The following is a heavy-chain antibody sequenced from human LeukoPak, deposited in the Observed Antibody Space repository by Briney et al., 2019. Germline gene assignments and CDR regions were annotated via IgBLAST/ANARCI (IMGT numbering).Heavy chain of an antibody. V-gene: IGHV1-2*02. Sequence: GASVKVSCKASGYTFTGYYIHWVRQAPGQGLEWMGWINPNSGGTNYAQKCQGRVTMTRDTSIRTAYMELSRLRSDDTAMYYCARYYIEGRCFDYWGQGTLVTVSS. CDR2: INPNSGGT. J-gene: IGHJ4*02. D-gene: IGHD3-10*01. CDR1: GYTFTGYY. CDR3: ARYYIEGRCFDY.